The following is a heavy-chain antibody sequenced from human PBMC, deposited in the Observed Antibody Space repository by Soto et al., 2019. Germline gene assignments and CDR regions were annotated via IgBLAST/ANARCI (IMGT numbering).Heavy chain of an antibody. D-gene: IGHD3-10*01. CDR3: ARSNMDYYGSGSYYNYFDY. V-gene: IGHV3-33*01. CDR1: GFRFSSYG. J-gene: IGHJ4*02. Sequence: QVQLVESGGGVVQPGRSLRLSCAASGFRFSSYGMHWVRQAPGKGLEWVAVIWYDGSNKYYADSVKGRFTISRDNSKNTLYLQMNSLRAEDTAVYYCARSNMDYYGSGSYYNYFDYGGQGTLVTVSS. CDR2: IWYDGSNK.